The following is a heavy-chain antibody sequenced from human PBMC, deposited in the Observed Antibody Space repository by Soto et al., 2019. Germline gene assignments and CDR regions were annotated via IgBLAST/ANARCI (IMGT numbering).Heavy chain of an antibody. J-gene: IGHJ6*02. CDR2: IIPIFGTA. CDR3: ARGHGERYYYYYYGMDV. V-gene: IGHV1-69*13. D-gene: IGHD4-17*01. Sequence: SVKVSCKASGGTFSSYAISWVRQAPGQGLEWMGGIIPIFGTANYAQKFQGRVTITADESTSTAYMELSSLRSEDTAVYYCARGHGERYYYYYYGMDVWGQGTTVTVSS. CDR1: GGTFSSYA.